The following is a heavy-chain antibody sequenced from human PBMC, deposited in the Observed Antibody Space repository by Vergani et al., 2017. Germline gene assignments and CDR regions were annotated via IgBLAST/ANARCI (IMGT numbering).Heavy chain of an antibody. Sequence: EVELVQSGPEMRKPGESLKISCKGSEYSFGNYWIGWVRQMPGKGLEWMGIIYPADSDTRYSPSFQGQVTISADKSISTAFLQWDILKASDTALYYCARHTTYTDSWGQGTLDTVSS. V-gene: IGHV5-51*01. J-gene: IGHJ4*02. CDR1: EYSFGNYW. CDR3: ARHTTYTDS. D-gene: IGHD1-1*01. CDR2: IYPADSDT.